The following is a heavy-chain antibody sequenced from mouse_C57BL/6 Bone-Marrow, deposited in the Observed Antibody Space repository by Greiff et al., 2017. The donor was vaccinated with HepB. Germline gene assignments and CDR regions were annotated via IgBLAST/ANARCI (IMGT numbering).Heavy chain of an antibody. CDR1: GYTFTSYW. CDR2: IYPGNSDT. D-gene: IGHD1-1*01. CDR3: TRDYYYGSSPWFAY. J-gene: IGHJ3*01. Sequence: EVQLQQSGTVLARPGASVKMSCKTSGYTFTSYWMHWVKQRPGQGLEWIGAIYPGNSDTSYNQKFKGKAKLTAVTSASTAYMELSSLTNEDSAVYYGTRDYYYGSSPWFAYWGQGTLVTVSA. V-gene: IGHV1-5*01.